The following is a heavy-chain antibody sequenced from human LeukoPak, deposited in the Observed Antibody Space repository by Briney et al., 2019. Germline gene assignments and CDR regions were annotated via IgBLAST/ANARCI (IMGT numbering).Heavy chain of an antibody. J-gene: IGHJ3*02. CDR1: GFTFISNW. CDR2: INSDGSST. D-gene: IGHD3/OR15-3a*01. CDR3: ARTVTDAFDI. V-gene: IGHV3-74*01. Sequence: GGSLRLTCAASGFTFISNWMHWVRQAPGKGLVWVSRINSDGSSTSYADSVKGRFTISRDNAKNTLYLQMNSLRAEDTAVYYCARTVTDAFDIWGQGTMVTVSS.